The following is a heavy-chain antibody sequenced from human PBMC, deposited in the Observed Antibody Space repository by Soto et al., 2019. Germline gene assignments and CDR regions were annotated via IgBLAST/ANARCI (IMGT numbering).Heavy chain of an antibody. D-gene: IGHD3-10*01. V-gene: IGHV3-7*01. J-gene: IGHJ6*02. CDR2: IKQDGSEK. CDR3: ARWRFGTTGYYYYGMDV. Sequence: PGGSLRLSCAASGFTFSSYWMSWVRQAPGKXLEWVANIKQDGSEKYYVDSVKGRFTISRDNAKNSLYLQMNSLRAEDTAVYYCARWRFGTTGYYYYGMDVWGQGTTVTVFS. CDR1: GFTFSSYW.